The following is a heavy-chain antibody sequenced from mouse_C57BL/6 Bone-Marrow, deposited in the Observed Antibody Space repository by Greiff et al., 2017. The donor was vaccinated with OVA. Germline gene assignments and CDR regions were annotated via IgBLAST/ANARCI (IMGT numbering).Heavy chain of an antibody. V-gene: IGHV3-6*01. CDR1: GYSITSGYY. Sequence: EVHLVESGPGLVKPSQSLSLTCSVTGYSITSGYYWNWIRQFPGNKLEWMGYISYDGSNNYNPSLKNRISITRDTSKNQFFLKLNSVTTEDTATYYCAREGLRYPYYAMDYWGQGTSVTVSS. CDR3: AREGLRYPYYAMDY. CDR2: ISYDGSN. D-gene: IGHD1-1*01. J-gene: IGHJ4*01.